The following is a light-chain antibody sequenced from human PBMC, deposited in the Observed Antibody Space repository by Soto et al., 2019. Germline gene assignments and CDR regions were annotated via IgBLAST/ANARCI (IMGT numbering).Light chain of an antibody. CDR1: PTVSNN. CDR2: ASS. V-gene: IGKV1-39*01. CDR3: QQDNMTPFT. Sequence: DIQMTQSPSSLSASVGDRVTITCRTSPTVSNNLNWYQRKPGKAPSLLIYASSTLQSGVPSRFIGSGSETEFTLTISSLQPEDFATDYCQQDNMTPFTFGPGTKVDI. J-gene: IGKJ3*01.